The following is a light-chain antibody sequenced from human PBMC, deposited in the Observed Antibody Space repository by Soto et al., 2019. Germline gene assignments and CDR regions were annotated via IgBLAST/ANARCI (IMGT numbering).Light chain of an antibody. Sequence: QSALTQPASVSGSPGQSITISCTGTSSDVGSYNLVSWYQQHPGKAPKVMIYEVSKRPSGVSNRFSGSKSGNTASLTISRLQAEDEADYYCCSYATSSPVVFGGGTKLTVL. CDR3: CSYATSSPVV. V-gene: IGLV2-23*02. CDR1: SSDVGSYNL. CDR2: EVS. J-gene: IGLJ2*01.